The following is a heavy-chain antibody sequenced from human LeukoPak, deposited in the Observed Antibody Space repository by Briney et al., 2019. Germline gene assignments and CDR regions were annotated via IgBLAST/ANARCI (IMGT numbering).Heavy chain of an antibody. D-gene: IGHD3-10*01. CDR3: AVRSTPFGSGSPFDY. J-gene: IGHJ4*02. Sequence: PSETLSLTCAVSGYSISSGYYWGWIRQPPGKGLEWIGSIYHSGSTYYNPSLKSRVTISVDTPKNQFSLKLSSVTAADTAVYYCAVRSTPFGSGSPFDYWGQGTLVTVSS. V-gene: IGHV4-38-2*01. CDR2: IYHSGST. CDR1: GYSISSGYY.